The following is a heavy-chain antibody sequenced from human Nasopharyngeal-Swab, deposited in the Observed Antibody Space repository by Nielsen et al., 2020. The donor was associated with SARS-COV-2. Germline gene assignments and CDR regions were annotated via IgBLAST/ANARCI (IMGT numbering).Heavy chain of an antibody. J-gene: IGHJ5*02. CDR2: ISSSSSYT. Sequence: GESLKIPCAASGFTFSDYYMSWIRQAPGKGLEWVSYISSSSSYTNYADPVKGRFTITRDNAKNSLYLQMNSLSAEDTAVYYCAREGYCSGGSCYSTAGNWFDPWGQGTLVTVSS. V-gene: IGHV3-11*06. D-gene: IGHD2-15*01. CDR3: AREGYCSGGSCYSTAGNWFDP. CDR1: GFTFSDYY.